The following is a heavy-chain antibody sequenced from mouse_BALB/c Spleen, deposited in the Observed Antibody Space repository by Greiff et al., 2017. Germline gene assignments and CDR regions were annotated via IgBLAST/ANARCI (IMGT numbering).Heavy chain of an antibody. Sequence: LVKTGASVKISCKASGYSFTGYYMHWVKQSHGKSLEWIGYISCYNGATSYNQKFKGKATFTVDTSSSTAYMQFNSLTSEDSAVYYCARERGITTFYYAMDYWGQGTSVTVSS. V-gene: IGHV1S34*01. D-gene: IGHD2-4*01. CDR3: ARERGITTFYYAMDY. J-gene: IGHJ4*01. CDR1: GYSFTGYY. CDR2: ISCYNGAT.